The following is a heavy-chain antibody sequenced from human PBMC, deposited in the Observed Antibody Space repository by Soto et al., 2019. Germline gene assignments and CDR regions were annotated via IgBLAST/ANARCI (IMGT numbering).Heavy chain of an antibody. J-gene: IGHJ3*01. V-gene: IGHV4-4*07. CDR1: GDSMTTYY. Sequence: QVQLQETGPGLVEPSETLSLTCTVSGDSMTTYYWSWIRQSADKGLECIGRISATGTTSYIPSLKRRITLSVDTYKRQASLNLQVVTAADTAGYFSARDQSGAAALWGQGPMVTVS. CDR2: ISATGTT. D-gene: IGHD2-15*01. CDR3: ARDQSGAAAL.